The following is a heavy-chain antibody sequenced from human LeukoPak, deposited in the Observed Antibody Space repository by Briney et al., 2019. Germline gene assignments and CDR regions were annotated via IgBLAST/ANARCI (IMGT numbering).Heavy chain of an antibody. CDR1: GGSISGFY. V-gene: IGHV4-59*01. CDR2: IYYSGST. Sequence: ETLSLTCTVSGGSISGFYWSWIRQPPGKGLEWIGYIYYSGSTNYNPSLKSRVTISVDTSKNQFSLKLSTVTAADTAVYYCASHSGYDFSYFDYWGQGTLVTVSS. D-gene: IGHD5-12*01. J-gene: IGHJ4*02. CDR3: ASHSGYDFSYFDY.